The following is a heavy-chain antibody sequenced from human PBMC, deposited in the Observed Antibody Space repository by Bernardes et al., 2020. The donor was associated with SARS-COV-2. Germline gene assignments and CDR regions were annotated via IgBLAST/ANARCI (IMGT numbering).Heavy chain of an antibody. CDR3: ARSLGEYQFLYLGYNHHAMDV. Sequence: SETLSLTCAVYSESFNAYYWSWVRQPPGKGLEWIGEINRSGSTNYNPSLKSRVTMSVDAFKKQFSLSLTSVTAADTAVYYCARSLGEYQFLYLGYNHHAMDVWGQGTTVSVS. V-gene: IGHV4-34*01. J-gene: IGHJ6*02. CDR1: SESFNAYY. D-gene: IGHD3-10*01. CDR2: INRSGST.